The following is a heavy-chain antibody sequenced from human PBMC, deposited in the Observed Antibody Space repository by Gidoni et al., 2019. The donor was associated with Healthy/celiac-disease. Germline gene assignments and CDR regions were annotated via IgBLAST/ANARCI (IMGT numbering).Heavy chain of an antibody. CDR2: INHSGST. Sequence: QVQLQQWGAGLLKPSETLSLTCAVYGGSFSGYYWSWIRQPPGKGLEWIGEINHSGSTNYNPSLKSRVTISVDTSKNQFSLKLSSVTAADTAVYYCARGRGCSSTSCSTYYYYYYGMDVWGQGTTVTVSS. CDR3: ARGRGCSSTSCSTYYYYYYGMDV. J-gene: IGHJ6*02. D-gene: IGHD2-2*01. V-gene: IGHV4-34*01. CDR1: GGSFSGYY.